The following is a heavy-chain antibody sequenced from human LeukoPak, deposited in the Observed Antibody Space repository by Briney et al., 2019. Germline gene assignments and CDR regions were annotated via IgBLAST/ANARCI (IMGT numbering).Heavy chain of an antibody. J-gene: IGHJ6*03. CDR1: GGSFSGYY. CDR2: INHSGST. D-gene: IGHD3-10*01. CDR3: ARRFGNYYYGSGSYPRTNYYYYMDV. Sequence: PSETLSLTCTVYGGSFSGYYWSWIRQPPGKGLEWIGEINHSGSTNYNPSLKSRVTISVDTSKNQFSLKLSSVTAADTAVYYCARRFGNYYYGSGSYPRTNYYYYMDVWGKGTTVTISS. V-gene: IGHV4-34*01.